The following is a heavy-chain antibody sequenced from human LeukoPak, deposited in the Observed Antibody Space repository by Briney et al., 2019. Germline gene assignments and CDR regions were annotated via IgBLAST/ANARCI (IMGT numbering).Heavy chain of an antibody. CDR2: MNPNSGNT. CDR1: GYTFTSYD. V-gene: IGHV1-8*01. D-gene: IGHD3-9*01. Sequence: GASVKVSCKASGYTFTSYDINWVRRATGQGLEWMGLMNPNSGNTGYAEKFQGRVTMTRNTSISTAYMELSSLRSEDTAVYYCAITQLRLRYFDWFRRTGAFDIWGQGTMVTVSS. J-gene: IGHJ3*02. CDR3: AITQLRLRYFDWFRRTGAFDI.